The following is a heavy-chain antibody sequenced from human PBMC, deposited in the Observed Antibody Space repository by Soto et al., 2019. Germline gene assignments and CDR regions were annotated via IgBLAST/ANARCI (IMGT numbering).Heavy chain of an antibody. J-gene: IGHJ4*02. CDR2: MYNIETA. CDR1: GASVMSYR. CDR3: ARDRAYSNSWVGLDS. Sequence: PSETLSLTCTVSGASVMSYRWSWIRQPPGKGLEWIGYMYNIETAMYNPSLGSRVTMSVDTSRNHLSLKLRSVTAADTAVYFCARDRAYSNSWVGLDSWGQGTLVTVSS. D-gene: IGHD6-6*01. V-gene: IGHV4-59*02.